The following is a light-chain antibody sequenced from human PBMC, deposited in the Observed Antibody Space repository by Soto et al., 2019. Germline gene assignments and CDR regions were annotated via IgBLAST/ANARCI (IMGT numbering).Light chain of an antibody. CDR2: TAS. J-gene: IGKJ4*01. CDR1: QEISYA. Sequence: DIQMTQSPSSVSASVGDRVTITCRARQEISYALAWFQQKPGEAPRLLIYTASSLHSGVPSRFSGSGSGTDFTLTISSLQPEDFATYYCQQGNSFPLTFGGGTRVEIK. V-gene: IGKV1-12*01. CDR3: QQGNSFPLT.